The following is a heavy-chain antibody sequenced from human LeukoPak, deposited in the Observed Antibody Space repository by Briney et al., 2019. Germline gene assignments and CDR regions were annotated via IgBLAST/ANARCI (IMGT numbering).Heavy chain of an antibody. Sequence: ASVKVSCKASGYTFTSYGISWVRQAPGQGLERMGWISAYNGNTNYAQKLQGRVTMTTDTSTSTAYMELRSLRSDDTAVYYCARVGTQVLPFYYYDSSGYTTSDYWGQGTLVTVSS. CDR2: ISAYNGNT. CDR3: ARVGTQVLPFYYYDSSGYTTSDY. J-gene: IGHJ4*02. V-gene: IGHV1-18*01. D-gene: IGHD3-22*01. CDR1: GYTFTSYG.